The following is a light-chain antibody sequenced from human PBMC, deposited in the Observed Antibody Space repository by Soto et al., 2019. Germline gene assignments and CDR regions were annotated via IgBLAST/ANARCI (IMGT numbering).Light chain of an antibody. V-gene: IGLV2-14*01. CDR3: SSYTSSSTLEGV. CDR1: SSDVGGYNY. J-gene: IGLJ2*01. Sequence: QSALTQPASVSGSPGQSITIYCTGTSSDVGGYNYVSWYQQHPGKAPKLMIYEVSNRPSGVSNRFSGSKSGNTASLTISGLQAEDEDDYYCSSYTSSSTLEGVFGGVTKITVL. CDR2: EVS.